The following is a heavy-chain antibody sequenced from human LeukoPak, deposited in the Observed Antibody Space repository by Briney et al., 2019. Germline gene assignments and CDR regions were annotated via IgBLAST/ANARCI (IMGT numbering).Heavy chain of an antibody. CDR1: GYPIRSGYY. Sequence: TSETLSLTCTVSGYPIRSGYYWGWIRQPPGKGLEWIGTIYHSGSTYYNPSLKSRVTISMGTSNNQFSLRLNSATAADTAVYYCARMDSLTVAGPAGYWGQGTLVTVSS. CDR2: IYHSGST. CDR3: ARMDSLTVAGPAGY. J-gene: IGHJ4*02. D-gene: IGHD6-19*01. V-gene: IGHV4-38-2*02.